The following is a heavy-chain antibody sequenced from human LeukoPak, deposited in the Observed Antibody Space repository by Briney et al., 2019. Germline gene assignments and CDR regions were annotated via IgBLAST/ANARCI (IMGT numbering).Heavy chain of an antibody. CDR1: GGSISSYY. CDR2: IYYSGST. J-gene: IGHJ4*02. V-gene: IGHV4-59*12. CDR3: ARDHQYYYDSSGYWKYYFDY. Sequence: SETLSLTCTVSGGSISSYYWSWIRQPPGKGLEWIGYIYYSGSTNYNPSLKSRVTISVDTSKNQFSLKLSSVTAADTAVYYCARDHQYYYDSSGYWKYYFDYWGQGTLVTVSS. D-gene: IGHD3-22*01.